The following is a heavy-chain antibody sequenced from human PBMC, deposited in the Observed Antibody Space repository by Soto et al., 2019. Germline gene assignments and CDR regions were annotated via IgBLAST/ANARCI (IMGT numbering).Heavy chain of an antibody. CDR1: GFTFSDHD. Sequence: GPQRLSYAASGFTFSDHDMRWIRQAQGKGMEWVSYISSSSSYTNYADSVKGRFTISRDNAKNSLYLQMNSLRAEDTAVYYCARDVYYYDSSAYWAYWGQGTLVTVSS. CDR2: ISSSSSYT. V-gene: IGHV3-11*06. CDR3: ARDVYYYDSSAYWAY. J-gene: IGHJ4*02. D-gene: IGHD3-22*01.